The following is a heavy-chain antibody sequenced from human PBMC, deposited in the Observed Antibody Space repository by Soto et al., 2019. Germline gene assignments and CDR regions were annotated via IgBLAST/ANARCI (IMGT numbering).Heavy chain of an antibody. Sequence: QPGGSLRLSCAASGFTFSSYAMHWVRQAPGKGLEWVAVISYDGSNKYYADSVKGRFTISRDNSKNTLYLQMNSLRAENTAVYYCERDYYGSSGYYPFYYYYGMDVWGQGTTVTVSS. CDR1: GFTFSSYA. J-gene: IGHJ6*02. D-gene: IGHD3-22*01. CDR3: ERDYYGSSGYYPFYYYYGMDV. V-gene: IGHV3-30-3*01. CDR2: ISYDGSNK.